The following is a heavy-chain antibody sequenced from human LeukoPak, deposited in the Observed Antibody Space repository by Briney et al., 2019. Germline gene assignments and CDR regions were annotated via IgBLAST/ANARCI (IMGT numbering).Heavy chain of an antibody. CDR3: ALRYYYDSSGSKEIDY. V-gene: IGHV1-2*06. CDR1: GYTFTGYY. CDR2: INPNSVGT. D-gene: IGHD3-22*01. J-gene: IGHJ4*02. Sequence: ASVKVSCKASGYTFTGYYMHWVRQAPGQGLGWMGRINPNSVGTNYAQKFQGRVTMPRDTSISPAYMELRRLRSDDTAVYYCALRYYYDSSGSKEIDYWGQGTLVTVSS.